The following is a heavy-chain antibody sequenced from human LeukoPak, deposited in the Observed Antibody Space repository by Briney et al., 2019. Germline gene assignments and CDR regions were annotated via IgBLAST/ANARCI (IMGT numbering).Heavy chain of an antibody. V-gene: IGHV4-39*07. D-gene: IGHD3-10*01. CDR2: IYYSGST. CDR3: ARLYGSGSYYPDY. J-gene: IGHJ4*02. Sequence: ASETLSLTCTVSGGSISSSSYYWGWIRQPPGKGLEWIGSIYYSGSTNYNPSLKSRVTISVDKSKNQFSLKLSSVTAADTAVYYCARLYGSGSYYPDYWGQGTLVTVSS. CDR1: GGSISSSSYY.